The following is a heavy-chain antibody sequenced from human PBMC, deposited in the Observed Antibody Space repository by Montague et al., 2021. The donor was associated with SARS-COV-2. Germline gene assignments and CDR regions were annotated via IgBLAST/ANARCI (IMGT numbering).Heavy chain of an antibody. J-gene: IGHJ4*02. CDR2: IYYSGST. Sequence: TLSLTCTVSGGSISSGGYYWSWIRQHPGKGLEWIGYIYYSGSTYYNPSLESRVTISVDTSKNQFSLKLSSVTAADTAVYYCARAGITIFGVVTNFDYWGQGTLVTVSS. D-gene: IGHD3-3*01. V-gene: IGHV4-31*03. CDR1: GGSISSGGYY. CDR3: ARAGITIFGVVTNFDY.